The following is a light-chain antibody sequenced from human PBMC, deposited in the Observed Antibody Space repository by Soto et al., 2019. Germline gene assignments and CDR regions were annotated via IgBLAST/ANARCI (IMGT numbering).Light chain of an antibody. Sequence: QSVLTQPRSVSGSPGQSVTISCTGTSSDVGGYNYVSWYQEQPGKAPKLMIYDVSKRPSGVPDRFSGSKSGNTASLTISGLQAEDEDDYYCCSYAGSYSYVFGTGTKVTVL. CDR3: CSYAGSYSYV. CDR1: SSDVGGYNY. J-gene: IGLJ1*01. CDR2: DVS. V-gene: IGLV2-11*01.